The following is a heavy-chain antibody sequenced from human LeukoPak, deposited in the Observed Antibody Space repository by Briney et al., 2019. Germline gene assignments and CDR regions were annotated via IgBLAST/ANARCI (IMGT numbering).Heavy chain of an antibody. Sequence: GGSLRLSCAASGFPFSDYAMTWVRQAPGKGLEWVAAISPSASHRYYADFVGGRFTISRDNSKNTLDLQMSSLRAEDTAVYYCASVPFVVIIGEYFQHWGQGTLVTVSS. CDR3: ASVPFVVIIGEYFQH. V-gene: IGHV3-23*01. CDR2: ISPSASHR. CDR1: GFPFSDYA. J-gene: IGHJ1*01. D-gene: IGHD3-22*01.